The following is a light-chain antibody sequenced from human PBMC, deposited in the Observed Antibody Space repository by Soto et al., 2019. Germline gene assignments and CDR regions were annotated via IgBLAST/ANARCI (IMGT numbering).Light chain of an antibody. CDR3: QQRRNWPQLT. J-gene: IGKJ4*01. V-gene: IGKV3-11*01. CDR1: QSISTY. CDR2: DAS. Sequence: EIVLTQSPATLSLSPGERATLSCRASQSISTYLAWYQQKPGQAPRLMIYDASNRANGIPARFSGSGSGTDFTLTISSIEPEDFAVYYCQQRRNWPQLTFGGGTKVDIK.